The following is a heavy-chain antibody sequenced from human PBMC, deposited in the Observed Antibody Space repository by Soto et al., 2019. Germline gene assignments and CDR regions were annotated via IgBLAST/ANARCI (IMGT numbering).Heavy chain of an antibody. V-gene: IGHV3-9*01. CDR2: ISWSGDNM. J-gene: IGHJ3*01. Sequence: QLVESGGGLVQPGRSLRLSCAASGFTFDDYAMHWVRQAPGKGLEWVSGISWSGDNMAYADSVKGRFITSRDNVKNSLYLQMHSLRVEDTALYHCVKVSYSSLTTLGSAFDVWGQGTRVTVS. CDR3: VKVSYSSLTTLGSAFDV. D-gene: IGHD4-4*01. CDR1: GFTFDDYA.